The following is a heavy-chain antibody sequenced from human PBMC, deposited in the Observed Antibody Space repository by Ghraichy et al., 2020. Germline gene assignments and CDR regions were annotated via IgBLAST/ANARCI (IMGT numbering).Heavy chain of an antibody. CDR1: GGSISSSSYY. V-gene: IGHV4-39*01. D-gene: IGHD3-3*01. CDR3: ATPYYDFWSGYYSTPYYFDY. J-gene: IGHJ4*02. CDR2: IYYSGST. Sequence: SETLSLTCIVSGGSISSSSYYWGWIRQPPGKGLEWIGSIYYSGSTYYNPSLKSRVTISVDTSKNQFSLKLSSVTAADTAVYYCATPYYDFWSGYYSTPYYFDYWGQGTLLTVSS.